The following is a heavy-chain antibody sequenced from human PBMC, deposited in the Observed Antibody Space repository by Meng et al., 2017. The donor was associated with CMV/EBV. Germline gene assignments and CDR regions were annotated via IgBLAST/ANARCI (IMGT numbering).Heavy chain of an antibody. D-gene: IGHD3-22*01. CDR3: ARDASFYYDSTGYHSAY. V-gene: IGHV1-18*01. CDR1: GYTFNTFV. CDR2: ISGYNGVT. J-gene: IGHJ4*02. Sequence: QVQLGQSGPEVKKPGASVKVSCKVSGYTFNTFVISWVRQAPGQGLEWMGWISGYNGVTNYAPKMQGKVTMTTDPSTSTAYLELRSLRSDDTAVYFCARDASFYYDSTGYHSAYWGQGTLVTVSS.